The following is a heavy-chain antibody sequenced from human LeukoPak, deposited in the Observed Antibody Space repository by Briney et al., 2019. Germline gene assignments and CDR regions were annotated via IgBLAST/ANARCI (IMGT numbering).Heavy chain of an antibody. CDR1: GYTFTSYG. CDR3: ARVPEDVYYDSSGYYFDY. J-gene: IGHJ4*02. Sequence: GASVKVSCKASGYTFTSYGISWVRQAPGQGLEWMGWISAYNGNTNYAQKLQGRVTMTTDTSTSTAYMELRSLRSDDTAVYYRARVPEDVYYDSSGYYFDYWGQGTLVTVSS. V-gene: IGHV1-18*01. D-gene: IGHD3-22*01. CDR2: ISAYNGNT.